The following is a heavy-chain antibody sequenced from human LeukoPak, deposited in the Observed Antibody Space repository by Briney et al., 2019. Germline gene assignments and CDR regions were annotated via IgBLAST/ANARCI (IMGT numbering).Heavy chain of an antibody. Sequence: ASVKVSCKASGYTFTSYYMHWVRQAPGQGLEWMGIINPSGGSTSYAQKFQGRVTMTRDMSTSTVYMELSSLRAEDTAVYYCARAYGSGSYYDNWGQGTLVTVSS. CDR2: INPSGGST. CDR3: ARAYGSGSYYDN. D-gene: IGHD3-10*01. CDR1: GYTFTSYY. J-gene: IGHJ4*02. V-gene: IGHV1-46*01.